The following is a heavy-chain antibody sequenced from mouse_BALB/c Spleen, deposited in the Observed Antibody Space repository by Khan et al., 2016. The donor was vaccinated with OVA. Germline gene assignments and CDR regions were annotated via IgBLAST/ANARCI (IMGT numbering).Heavy chain of an antibody. CDR3: LLYLYDSGSAYEGLAY. D-gene: IGHD3-2*01. J-gene: IGHJ3*01. Sequence: EVQLQQSGPELVKPGDSVKMSCKASGYTFTSYVMHWVKQKPGQGLEWIGYISPYSDGSKYNEKFRGKATLTSDTSSSTAYMEISSLTSEDSAVDYWLLYLYDSGSAYEGLAYWGQGTLVTVSA. CDR2: ISPYSDGS. CDR1: GYTFTSYV. V-gene: IGHV1S136*01.